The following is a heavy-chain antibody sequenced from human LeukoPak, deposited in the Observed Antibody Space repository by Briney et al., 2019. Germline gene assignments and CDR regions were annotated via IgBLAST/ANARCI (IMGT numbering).Heavy chain of an antibody. CDR1: GYTFTSYD. CDR3: VRASLRLTTVTTIGY. V-gene: IGHV1-2*02. Sequence: ASVKVSCKASGYTFTSYDINWVRQATGQGLEWMGWMNPNSGDTNYVQKFQGRVTMTRDTSISTAYMELSRLRSDDTTVYYCVRASLRLTTVTTIGYWGQGTLVTVSS. CDR2: MNPNSGDT. J-gene: IGHJ4*02. D-gene: IGHD4-17*01.